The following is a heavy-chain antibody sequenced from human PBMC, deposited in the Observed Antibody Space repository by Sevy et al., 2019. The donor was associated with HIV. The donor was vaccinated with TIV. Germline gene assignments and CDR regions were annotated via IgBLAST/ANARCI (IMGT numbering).Heavy chain of an antibody. J-gene: IGHJ4*02. CDR3: ARDMGGSYTPLDY. Sequence: GGSLRLSCAASGFTFSSYSMNWAHQAPEKGLEWISFVSGNSGAINYADSVKGRFTISRDNAKNSLYLQMNSLRVDDTAVYYCARDMGGSYTPLDYWGQGTLVTVSS. V-gene: IGHV3-48*01. CDR2: VSGNSGAI. D-gene: IGHD3-10*01. CDR1: GFTFSSYS.